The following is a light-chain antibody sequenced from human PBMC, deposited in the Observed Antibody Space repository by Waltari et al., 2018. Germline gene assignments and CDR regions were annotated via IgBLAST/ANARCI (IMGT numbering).Light chain of an antibody. CDR3: AAWDDRLNGPV. CDR2: RNN. CDR1: NSPAHSNP. J-gene: IGLJ3*02. Sequence: QSVLTQPPSASGTRGRRVSIASSGCNSPAHSNPVNWYQQLPGTAPKLLIYRNNQRPSGVPDRFSGSKSGTPASLGISGLQSEDEADYYCAAWDDRLNGPVFGGGTKLTVL. V-gene: IGLV1-44*01.